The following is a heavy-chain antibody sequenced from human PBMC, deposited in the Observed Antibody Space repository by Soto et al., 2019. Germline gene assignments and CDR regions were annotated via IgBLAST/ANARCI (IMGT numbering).Heavy chain of an antibody. D-gene: IGHD3-22*01. V-gene: IGHV4-59*12. Sequence: SETLSLTCTVSGGSISSSYWSWIRQPPGKGLEWIGYMYKTGSTVYNPSLKSRVTISLDTSKNQFSLKLSSVTAADTAVYYCARSIAEYYYDSSASSDYWGQGTLVTVSS. CDR3: ARSIAEYYYDSSASSDY. CDR1: GGSISSSY. J-gene: IGHJ4*02. CDR2: MYKTGST.